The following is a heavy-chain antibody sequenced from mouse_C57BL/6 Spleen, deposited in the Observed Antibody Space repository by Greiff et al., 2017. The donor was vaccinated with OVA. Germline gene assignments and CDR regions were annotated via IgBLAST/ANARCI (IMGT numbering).Heavy chain of an antibody. Sequence: EVKVVESGGGLVKPGGSLKLSCAASGFTFSDYGMHWVRQAPEKGLEWVAYISSGSSTIYYADTVKGRFTISRDNAKNTLFLQMTSLRSEDTAMYYCARTYYGNPYWYFDVWGTGTTVTVSS. CDR3: ARTYYGNPYWYFDV. CDR1: GFTFSDYG. J-gene: IGHJ1*03. V-gene: IGHV5-17*01. D-gene: IGHD2-10*01. CDR2: ISSGSSTI.